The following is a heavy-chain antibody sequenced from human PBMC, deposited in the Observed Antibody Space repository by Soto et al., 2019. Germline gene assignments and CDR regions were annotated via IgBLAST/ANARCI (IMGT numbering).Heavy chain of an antibody. J-gene: IGHJ5*02. CDR3: AKDYYGSGSYPKTFDP. CDR2: IYWDDDK. V-gene: IGHV2-5*02. CDR1: GFSLSTSGVG. Sequence: QITLKESGPTLVKPTQTLTLTCTFSGFSLSTSGVGVGWIRQPPGKALEWLALIYWDDDKRYSPSLKSRLTITXXTXKXXVVLTMANMDPVDTATYYCAKDYYGSGSYPKTFDPWGQGTLVTVSS. D-gene: IGHD3-10*01.